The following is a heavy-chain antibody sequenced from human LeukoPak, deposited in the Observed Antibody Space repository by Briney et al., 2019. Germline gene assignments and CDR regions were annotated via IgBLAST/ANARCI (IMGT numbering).Heavy chain of an antibody. CDR1: GGTFSSYA. Sequence: SVKVSCKASGGTFSSYAISWVRQAPGQGLEWMGGIIPIFGTANYAQKFQGRVTITADESTSTAYMELNSLRAEDTAVYYCARVEEWLRPVIAAAGLTDYWGQGTLVTVSS. D-gene: IGHD6-13*01. V-gene: IGHV1-69*13. CDR2: IIPIFGTA. J-gene: IGHJ4*02. CDR3: ARVEEWLRPVIAAAGLTDY.